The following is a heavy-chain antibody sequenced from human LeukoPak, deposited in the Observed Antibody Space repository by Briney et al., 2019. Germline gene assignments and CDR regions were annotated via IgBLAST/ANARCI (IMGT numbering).Heavy chain of an antibody. Sequence: GGSLRLSCAASGFTFSSYAMSWVRQAPGKGREWVSGVGVDGTRYYVDSVKGRFTVSRDTAKNTLYLQMSSLRAEDTAIYYCAKTQGYYDYWGQGTLVTVSS. CDR1: GFTFSSYA. D-gene: IGHD3-22*01. V-gene: IGHV3-23*01. CDR3: AKTQGYYDY. J-gene: IGHJ4*02. CDR2: VGVDGTR.